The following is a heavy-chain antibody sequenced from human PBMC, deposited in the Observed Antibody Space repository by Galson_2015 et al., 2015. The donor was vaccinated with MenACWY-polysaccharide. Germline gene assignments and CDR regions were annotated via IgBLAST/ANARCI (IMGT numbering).Heavy chain of an antibody. Sequence: PALVNPTQTLTLTCTFSVFSLRTSVVNVGGICQPPGKALEGLAFNYWDDDKRYSPSLKSRLTITKDTSKNQVVLIMTNMDPVDTATYYCAIELYISTPFPPHWGQGTLVTVSS. CDR3: AIELYISTPFPPH. J-gene: IGHJ4*02. CDR2: NYWDDDK. D-gene: IGHD1-7*01. CDR1: VFSLRTSVVN. V-gene: IGHV2-5*02.